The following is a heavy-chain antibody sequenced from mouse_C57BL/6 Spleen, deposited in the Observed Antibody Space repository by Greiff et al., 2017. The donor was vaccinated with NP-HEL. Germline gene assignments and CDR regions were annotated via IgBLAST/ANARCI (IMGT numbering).Heavy chain of an antibody. CDR1: GFTFSDYY. CDR3: ARDRGYLYAMDY. Sequence: EVKLVESERGLVQPGSSMKLSCTASGFTFSDYYMAWVRQVPEKGLEWVANINYDGSSTYYLDSLKSRFIISRDNAKNILYLQMSSLKSEDTATYYCARDRGYLYAMDYWGQGTSVTVSS. CDR2: INYDGSST. V-gene: IGHV5-16*01. J-gene: IGHJ4*01.